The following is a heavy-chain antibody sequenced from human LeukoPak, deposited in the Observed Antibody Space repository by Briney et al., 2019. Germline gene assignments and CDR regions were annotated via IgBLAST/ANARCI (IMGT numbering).Heavy chain of an antibody. Sequence: PGGSLRLSCAASGFTLSSFGMHWVRQAPGKGLEWVALISYDGSNNYYADSVKGRFTISRDNSKNTLYLQMNSLRAEDTAVYYCAKRAVATNYFDYWGQGTLVTVSS. CDR3: AKRAVATNYFDY. V-gene: IGHV3-30*18. D-gene: IGHD1-26*01. J-gene: IGHJ4*02. CDR1: GFTLSSFG. CDR2: ISYDGSNN.